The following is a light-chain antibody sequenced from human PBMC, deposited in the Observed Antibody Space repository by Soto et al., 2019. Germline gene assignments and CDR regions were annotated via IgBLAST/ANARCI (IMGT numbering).Light chain of an antibody. V-gene: IGKV1-39*01. CDR2: DAS. J-gene: IGKJ5*01. CDR1: QSISSC. Sequence: DIQMTQSPSSLSASVGDRVTITCRASQSISSCLNWYQQKPGQAPKLLIYDASSLQGGVPSRFSGSGSGTDFTLNISSVQPEDFATYYCQQGYRTPLTFGRGTRLEIK. CDR3: QQGYRTPLT.